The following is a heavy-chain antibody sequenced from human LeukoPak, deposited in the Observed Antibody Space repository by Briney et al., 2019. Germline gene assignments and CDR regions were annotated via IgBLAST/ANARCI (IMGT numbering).Heavy chain of an antibody. CDR3: AIVVPAPVDYYYYMDV. Sequence: SVKVSCKASGGTFSSYAISWVRQAPGQGLEWMGGIIPIFGTANYAQKFQGRVTITADESTSTANMELSSLRSEDTAVYYCAIVVPAPVDYYYYMDVWGKGTTVTVSS. CDR2: IIPIFGTA. D-gene: IGHD2-2*01. J-gene: IGHJ6*03. V-gene: IGHV1-69*13. CDR1: GGTFSSYA.